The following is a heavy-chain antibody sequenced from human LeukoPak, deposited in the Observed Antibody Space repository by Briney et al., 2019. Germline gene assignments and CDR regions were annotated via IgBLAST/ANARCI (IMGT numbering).Heavy chain of an antibody. CDR2: INAGNGNT. J-gene: IGHJ5*02. CDR1: GYTFTSYA. Sequence: ASVKVSCKASGYTFTSYAMHWVRQAPGQRLEWMGWINAGNGNTEYSQKFQGRVTITRDTSASTAYMELSSLRSEDTAVYYCARRIAAAGNNWFDPWGQGTLVTVSS. CDR3: ARRIAAAGNNWFDP. D-gene: IGHD6-13*01. V-gene: IGHV1-3*01.